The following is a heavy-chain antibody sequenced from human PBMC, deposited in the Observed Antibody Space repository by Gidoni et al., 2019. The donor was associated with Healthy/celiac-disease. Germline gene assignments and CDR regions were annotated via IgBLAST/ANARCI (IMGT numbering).Heavy chain of an antibody. D-gene: IGHD1-26*01. CDR2: IYDIGGT. CDR1: GGSISSYY. Sequence: QVQLQESGPGLVKPSETLSLTCTDSGGSISSYYWSWIRQPPGKGLEWIGYIYDIGGTNYNPSLKSRVTISVDTSKNQFSLKLSSVTAADTAVYYCARDISIGAFDPWGQGTLVTVSS. V-gene: IGHV4-59*01. CDR3: ARDISIGAFDP. J-gene: IGHJ5*02.